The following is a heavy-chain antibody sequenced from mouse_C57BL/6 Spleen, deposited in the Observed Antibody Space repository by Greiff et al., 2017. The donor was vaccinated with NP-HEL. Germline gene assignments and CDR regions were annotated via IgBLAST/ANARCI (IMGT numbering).Heavy chain of an antibody. CDR2: IYPGDGDT. D-gene: IGHD1-1*01. Sequence: VKLVESGAELVKPGASVKISCKASGYAFSSYWMNWVKQRPGKGLEWIGQIYPGDGDTNYNGKFKGKATLTADKSSSTAYMQLSSLTSEDSAVYFCARSITTVVATGTYWGQGTLVTVSA. CDR1: GYAFSSYW. CDR3: ARSITTVVATGTY. V-gene: IGHV1-80*01. J-gene: IGHJ3*01.